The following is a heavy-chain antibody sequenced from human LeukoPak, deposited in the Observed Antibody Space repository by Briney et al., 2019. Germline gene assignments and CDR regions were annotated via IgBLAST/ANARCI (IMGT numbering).Heavy chain of an antibody. J-gene: IGHJ3*02. Sequence: GASVKVSCKASGYTFTSYGISWVRQAPGQGLEWMGWISAYNGNTNYAQKLQGRVTMTTDTSTSTAYMELRSLRSDDTAVYYCARGMSVAGTRGAFDIWGQGTMVTVSS. CDR2: ISAYNGNT. CDR1: GYTFTSYG. V-gene: IGHV1-18*01. CDR3: ARGMSVAGTRGAFDI. D-gene: IGHD6-19*01.